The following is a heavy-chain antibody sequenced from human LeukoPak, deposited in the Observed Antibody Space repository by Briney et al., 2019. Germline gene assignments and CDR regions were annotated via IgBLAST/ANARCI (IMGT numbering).Heavy chain of an antibody. Sequence: PGGSLRLSCAASGSTFSSYEMNWVRQAPGKGLEWVSYISSSGSTIYYADSVKGRFTISRDNAKNSLYLQMNSLRAEDTAVYYCARVMDTAMGVFDYWGQGTLVTVSS. CDR1: GSTFSSYE. CDR3: ARVMDTAMGVFDY. J-gene: IGHJ4*02. V-gene: IGHV3-48*03. D-gene: IGHD5-18*01. CDR2: ISSSGSTI.